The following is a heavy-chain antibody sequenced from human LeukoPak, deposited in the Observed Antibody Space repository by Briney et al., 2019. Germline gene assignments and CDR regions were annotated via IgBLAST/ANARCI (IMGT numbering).Heavy chain of an antibody. Sequence: GGSLRLSCAASGFTFSSYSMNWVRQAPGKGLEWVSYISSSSSTIYYADSVKGRFTISGDNAKNSLYLQMNSLRDEDTAVYYCARESDFWSGYPYISFDYWGQGTLVTVSS. V-gene: IGHV3-48*02. D-gene: IGHD3-3*01. J-gene: IGHJ4*02. CDR3: ARESDFWSGYPYISFDY. CDR2: ISSSSSTI. CDR1: GFTFSSYS.